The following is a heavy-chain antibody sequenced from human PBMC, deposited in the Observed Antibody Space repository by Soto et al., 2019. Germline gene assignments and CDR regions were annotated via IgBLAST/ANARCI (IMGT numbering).Heavy chain of an antibody. Sequence: SETLSLTCTVSGGSISSSSYYWGWIRQPPGKGLEWIGSIYYSGSTYYNPPLKSRVTISVDTSKNQFSLKLSSVTAAGTAVYYCARAEPLPLFDYWGQGTLVTVSS. J-gene: IGHJ4*02. V-gene: IGHV4-39*07. CDR3: ARAEPLPLFDY. D-gene: IGHD1-26*01. CDR2: IYYSGST. CDR1: GGSISSSSYY.